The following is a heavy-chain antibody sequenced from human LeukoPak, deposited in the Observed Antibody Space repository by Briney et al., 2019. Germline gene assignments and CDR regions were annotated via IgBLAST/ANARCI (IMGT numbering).Heavy chain of an antibody. V-gene: IGHV3-48*02. CDR2: ISSSSSSII. Sequence: GGSLRLSCAASGFTFSSYSMNWVRQAPGKGLEWVSYISSSSSSIIYYADSVKGRFTISRDNAKKSLYLQMNSLRDDDTAVYYCAREGYYYDSSGYYSAAFDIWGQGTMVTVSS. CDR3: AREGYYYDSSGYYSAAFDI. CDR1: GFTFSSYS. J-gene: IGHJ3*02. D-gene: IGHD3-22*01.